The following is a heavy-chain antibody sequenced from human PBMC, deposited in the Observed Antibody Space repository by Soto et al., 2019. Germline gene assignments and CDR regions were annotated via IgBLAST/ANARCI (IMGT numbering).Heavy chain of an antibody. CDR3: ARHRRSFRYCSGGSCYEPFDAFDI. CDR1: GGSISSYY. D-gene: IGHD2-15*01. Sequence: SETLSLTCTVSGGSISSYYWSWIRQPPGKGLEWIGYIYYSGSTNYNPSLKSRVTISVDTSKNQFSLKLSSVTAADTAVYYCARHRRSFRYCSGGSCYEPFDAFDIWGQGTMVTVSS. V-gene: IGHV4-59*08. CDR2: IYYSGST. J-gene: IGHJ3*02.